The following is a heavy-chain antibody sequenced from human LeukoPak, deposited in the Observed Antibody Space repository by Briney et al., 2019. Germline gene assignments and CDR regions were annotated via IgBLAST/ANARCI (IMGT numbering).Heavy chain of an antibody. CDR3: ARHNRGYCSSTSCYDPAVFDY. V-gene: IGHV4-59*08. J-gene: IGHJ4*02. CDR1: GGSIRSYY. D-gene: IGHD2-2*01. Sequence: SETLSLTCTVSGGSIRSYYWSWIRQPPGKGLEWIGYIYYSGSTNYNPSLKSRVTISVDTSKNQFSLKLSSVTAADTAVYYCARHNRGYCSSTSCYDPAVFDYWGQGTLVTVSS. CDR2: IYYSGST.